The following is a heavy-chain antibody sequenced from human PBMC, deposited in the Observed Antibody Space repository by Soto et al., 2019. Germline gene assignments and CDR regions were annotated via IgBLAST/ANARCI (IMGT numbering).Heavy chain of an antibody. V-gene: IGHV4-59*01. CDR2: IYYSGST. CDR3: ARGDPLLWFGEKVYYGMDV. Sequence: QVQLQESGPGLVKPSETLSLTCTVSGGSISSYYWSWIRQPPGKGLEWIGYIYYSGSTNYNPSLKSRDTRALDTSKNQFSLKLSSVTAAETAVYYCARGDPLLWFGEKVYYGMDVWGQGTTVTVSS. J-gene: IGHJ6*02. D-gene: IGHD3-10*01. CDR1: GGSISSYY.